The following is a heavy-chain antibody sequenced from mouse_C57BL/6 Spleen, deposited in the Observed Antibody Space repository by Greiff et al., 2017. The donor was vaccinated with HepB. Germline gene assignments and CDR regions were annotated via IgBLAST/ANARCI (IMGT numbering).Heavy chain of an antibody. Sequence: QVQLQQPGAELVRPGPSVKLSCKASGYTFTSYWMHWVKQRPGQGLEWIGVIDPSDSYTNYNQKFKGKATLTVDTSSSTAYMQLSSLTSEDSAVYYCARKGGNYDAMDYWGQGTSVTVSS. V-gene: IGHV1-59*01. CDR1: GYTFTSYW. J-gene: IGHJ4*01. D-gene: IGHD2-1*01. CDR3: ARKGGNYDAMDY. CDR2: IDPSDSYT.